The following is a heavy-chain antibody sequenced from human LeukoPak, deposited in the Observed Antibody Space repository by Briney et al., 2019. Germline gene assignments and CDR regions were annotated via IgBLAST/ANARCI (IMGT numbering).Heavy chain of an antibody. CDR2: INPNSGGT. D-gene: IGHD6-19*01. Sequence: ASVKVSCKASGYTSTGYYMHWVRQAPGQGLEWMGRINPNSGGTNYAQKFQGRVTMTRDTSISTAYMELSRLRSDDTAVYYCAREQAVAGTALDYWGQGTLVTVSS. CDR3: AREQAVAGTALDY. J-gene: IGHJ4*02. V-gene: IGHV1-2*06. CDR1: GYTSTGYY.